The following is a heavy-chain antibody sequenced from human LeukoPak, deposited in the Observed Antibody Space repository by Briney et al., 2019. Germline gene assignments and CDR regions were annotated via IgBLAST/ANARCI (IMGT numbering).Heavy chain of an antibody. CDR1: GFTFSSYS. Sequence: GGSLRLSCAASGFTFSSYSMNWVRQAPGKGLEWVSAISGSGGSTYYADSVEGRFTISRDNSQNTLYLQMNSLRAEDTALYFCAKSPGALTYKFFDYWGQGTLVTVSS. CDR2: ISGSGGST. CDR3: AKSPGALTYKFFDY. J-gene: IGHJ4*02. D-gene: IGHD1-14*01. V-gene: IGHV3-23*01.